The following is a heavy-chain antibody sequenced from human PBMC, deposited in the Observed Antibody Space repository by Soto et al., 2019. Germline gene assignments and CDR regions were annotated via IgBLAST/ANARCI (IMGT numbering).Heavy chain of an antibody. CDR2: IIPIFGTA. Sequence: QVQLVQSGAEVKKPGSSVKVSCKASGGTFSSYAISWVRQAPGQGLEWMGGIIPIFGTANYAQKFQGRVTITANESTSTAYMELSNLRSEDTAVYYCAKDPPSRGYSYGPDTDYWGQGTLVTVSS. D-gene: IGHD5-18*01. CDR1: GGTFSSYA. CDR3: AKDPPSRGYSYGPDTDY. J-gene: IGHJ4*02. V-gene: IGHV1-69*12.